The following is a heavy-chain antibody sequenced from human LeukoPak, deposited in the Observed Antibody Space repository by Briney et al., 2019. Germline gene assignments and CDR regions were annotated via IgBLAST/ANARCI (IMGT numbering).Heavy chain of an antibody. Sequence: SETLSLTCSVSGESITTRHYYWGWIRQPPGKGLEWIGSIYYGEATSYNPSLMSRGTITIDTSSNHFSLRLTSVTAEDTAVYYCARDLHSGSYYGYWGQGTLVTVSS. J-gene: IGHJ4*02. V-gene: IGHV4-39*07. D-gene: IGHD1-26*01. CDR2: IYYGEAT. CDR1: GESITTRHYY. CDR3: ARDLHSGSYYGY.